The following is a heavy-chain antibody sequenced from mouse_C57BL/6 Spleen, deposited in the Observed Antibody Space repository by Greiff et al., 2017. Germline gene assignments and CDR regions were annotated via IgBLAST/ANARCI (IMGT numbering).Heavy chain of an antibody. Sequence: EVKLMESGPGLVKPSQSLSLTCSVTGYSITSGYYWNWIRQFPGNKLEWMGYISYDGSNNYNPSLKNRISITRDTSKNQFFLKLNSVTTEDTATYYCARVGYYGYDGAMDYWGQGTSVTVSS. D-gene: IGHD2-2*01. CDR3: ARVGYYGYDGAMDY. V-gene: IGHV3-6*01. J-gene: IGHJ4*01. CDR1: GYSITSGYY. CDR2: ISYDGSN.